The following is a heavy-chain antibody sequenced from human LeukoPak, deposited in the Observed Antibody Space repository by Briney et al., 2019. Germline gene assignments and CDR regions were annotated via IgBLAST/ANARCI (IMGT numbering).Heavy chain of an antibody. J-gene: IGHJ4*02. CDR1: GGTFSSYA. V-gene: IGHV1-69*04. CDR2: IISILGIA. CDR3: ARVEGKSIFGVANAGGFFDY. Sequence: ASVTVSCKASGGTFSSYAISWVRQAPGQGLEWMGRIISILGIANYAQKFQGRVTITADKSTSTAYMELSSLRSEDTAVYYCARVEGKSIFGVANAGGFFDYWGQGTLVTVSS. D-gene: IGHD3-3*01.